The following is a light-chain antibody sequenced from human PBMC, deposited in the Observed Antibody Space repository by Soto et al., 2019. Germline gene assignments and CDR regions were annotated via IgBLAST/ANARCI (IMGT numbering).Light chain of an antibody. CDR3: QQRSNWPPVLT. Sequence: EIVLTQSPATLSLSPGERATLSCRASQSVSSYLAWYQQKPGQAPRLLIYDASNRATGIPARFSGSGSGTDFTLTIRSLAPEDFAVYPCQQRSNWPPVLTFGGGTTVDI. CDR1: QSVSSY. J-gene: IGKJ4*01. CDR2: DAS. V-gene: IGKV3-11*01.